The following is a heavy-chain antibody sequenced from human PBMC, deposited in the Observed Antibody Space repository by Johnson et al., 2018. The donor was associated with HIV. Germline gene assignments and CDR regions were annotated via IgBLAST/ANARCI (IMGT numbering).Heavy chain of an antibody. V-gene: IGHV3-30-3*01. CDR2: ISYDGSNK. CDR1: GFTFSSYA. J-gene: IGHJ3*02. Sequence: QMLLVESGGGVVRPGESLRISCVASGFTFSSYAMHWVRQAPGKGLEWVAVISYDGSNKYYADSVKGRFTSSRDNAKTSLYMQMNSVRAEDTAVYYCARVGSRGWFGRAFDIWGQGTMVTVSS. D-gene: IGHD6-19*01. CDR3: ARVGSRGWFGRAFDI.